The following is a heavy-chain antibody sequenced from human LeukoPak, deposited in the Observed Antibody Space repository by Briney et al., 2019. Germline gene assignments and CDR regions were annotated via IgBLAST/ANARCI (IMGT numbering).Heavy chain of an antibody. CDR3: ARDHAQHYEILTGRLTYYYYYMDV. CDR2: IYYGGTT. Sequence: SETLSLTCTVSGGSINSNTYYWGWVRQPPGKGLEWIGSIYYGGTTHYNPSLKSRVTISEDTSKNQFSLKLSSVTAADTAVYYCARDHAQHYEILTGRLTYYYYYMDVWGKGTTVTVSS. V-gene: IGHV4-39*07. J-gene: IGHJ6*03. CDR1: GGSINSNTYY. D-gene: IGHD3-9*01.